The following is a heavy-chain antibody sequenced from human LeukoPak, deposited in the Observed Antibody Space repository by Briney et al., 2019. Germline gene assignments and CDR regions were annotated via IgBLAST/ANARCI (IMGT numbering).Heavy chain of an antibody. J-gene: IGHJ4*02. CDR2: MNPNSGNT. D-gene: IGHD2-2*01. CDR1: GYTFTSYD. Sequence: GASVKVSCKASGYTFTSYDINWVRQATGQGLEWMGWMNPNSGNTGYAQKFQGRVTMTRNTSISTAYMELSSLRSEDTAVHYCARVAYCSSTSCYHFDYWGQGTLVTVSS. CDR3: ARVAYCSSTSCYHFDY. V-gene: IGHV1-8*01.